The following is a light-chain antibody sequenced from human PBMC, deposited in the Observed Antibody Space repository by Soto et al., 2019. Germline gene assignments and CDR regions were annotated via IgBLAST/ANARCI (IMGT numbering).Light chain of an antibody. Sequence: DIQMSQSHSTLSASLGDRVTITSRASRSISSWLAWYQQKPGKAPKLLIYDASSLESGVPSRFSGSGSGTEFTLTISSLQPDDFATYYCQQYNSYPWTFGQGTKV. CDR2: DAS. CDR3: QQYNSYPWT. V-gene: IGKV1-5*01. J-gene: IGKJ1*01. CDR1: RSISSW.